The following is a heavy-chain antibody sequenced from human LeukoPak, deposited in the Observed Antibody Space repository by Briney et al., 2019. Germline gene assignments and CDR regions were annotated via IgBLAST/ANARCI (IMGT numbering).Heavy chain of an antibody. CDR2: VYADGAT. D-gene: IGHD1-26*01. CDR3: AREVFGVVGAKRVYYYYMDV. Sequence: PSVTLSLTCTVSAASINNNSFYWSWIRQSAGKGLEWIGRVYADGATNYNPSLKSRATISVDTSNNQFSLKLTSVTAADTAIYYCAREVFGVVGAKRVYYYYMDVWGKGTTVTVSS. CDR1: AASINNNSFY. V-gene: IGHV4-61*02. J-gene: IGHJ6*03.